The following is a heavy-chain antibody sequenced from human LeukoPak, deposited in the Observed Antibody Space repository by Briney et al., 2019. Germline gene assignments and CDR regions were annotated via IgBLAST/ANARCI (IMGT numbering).Heavy chain of an antibody. CDR2: IYHTGTT. CDR1: GGSIGTYY. J-gene: IGHJ4*02. D-gene: IGHD2-15*01. CDR3: ARSPGLGYSGGSCHFDY. V-gene: IGHV4-59*08. Sequence: SETLSLICNVPGGSIGTYYWSWIRQPPGQGLEYLGYIYHTGTTSYNPSLKSRATISVDTSKNQFSLRLTSVTAADTALYYCARSPGLGYSGGSCHFDYWGQGILVTVSS.